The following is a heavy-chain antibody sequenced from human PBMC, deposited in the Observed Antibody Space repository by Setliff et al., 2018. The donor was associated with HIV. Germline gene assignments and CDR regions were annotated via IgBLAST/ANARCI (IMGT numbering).Heavy chain of an antibody. Sequence: GASVKVSCKASGGTSSSYAITWVRQAPGQGLEWMGGIIPIFGTANYAQKFQGRVTITADESTSTAYMELSSLRSEDTAEYYCARDGSSTWTGVRAFDIWGQGTMVTVSS. CDR3: ARDGSSTWTGVRAFDI. J-gene: IGHJ3*02. D-gene: IGHD6-13*01. V-gene: IGHV1-69*13. CDR1: GGTSSSYA. CDR2: IIPIFGTA.